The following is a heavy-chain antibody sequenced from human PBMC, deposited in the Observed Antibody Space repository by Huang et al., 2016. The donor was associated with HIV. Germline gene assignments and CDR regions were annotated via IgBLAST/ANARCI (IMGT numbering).Heavy chain of an antibody. CDR1: GGSFTGNY. Sequence: QMQLQQRGAGLLKPSETLSLTCGVSGGSFTGNYLTWIRQAPGQGLVWIGEVNDSGATNYNPSLNGRGTISLDKSNRELSLNLRSVTAADTAVYYCARQWTILEWLLGLDVWGQGTTVIVSS. CDR2: VNDSGAT. V-gene: IGHV4-34*02. D-gene: IGHD3-3*01. CDR3: ARQWTILEWLLGLDV. J-gene: IGHJ6*02.